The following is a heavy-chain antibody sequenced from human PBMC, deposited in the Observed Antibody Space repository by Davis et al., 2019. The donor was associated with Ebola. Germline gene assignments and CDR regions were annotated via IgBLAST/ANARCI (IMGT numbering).Heavy chain of an antibody. CDR2: MNPNSGNT. Sequence: ASVKVSCKASGYTFTSYDINWVRQATGQGLEWMGWMNPNSGNTGYAQKFQGWVTMTRDTSISTAYMELSRLRSDDTAVYYCARSGCTNGVCSAHYYYYGMDVWGQGTTVTVSS. J-gene: IGHJ6*02. CDR3: ARSGCTNGVCSAHYYYYGMDV. D-gene: IGHD2-8*01. CDR1: GYTFTSYD. V-gene: IGHV1-8*01.